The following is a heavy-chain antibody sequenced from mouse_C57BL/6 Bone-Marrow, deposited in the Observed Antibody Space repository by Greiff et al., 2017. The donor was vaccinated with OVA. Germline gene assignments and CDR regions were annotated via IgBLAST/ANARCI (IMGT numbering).Heavy chain of an antibody. V-gene: IGHV1-5*01. CDR3: TPSTVVATDYAMDY. D-gene: IGHD1-1*01. CDR1: GYTFTSYW. J-gene: IGHJ4*01. CDR2: IYPGNSDT. Sequence: VQLQQSGTVLARPGASVKMSCKTSGYTFTSYWMHWVKQRPGQGLEWMGAIYPGNSDTSYNQKFKGKAKLTAVTSASTAYMELSSLTNEDSAVYYCTPSTVVATDYAMDYWGQGTSVTVSS.